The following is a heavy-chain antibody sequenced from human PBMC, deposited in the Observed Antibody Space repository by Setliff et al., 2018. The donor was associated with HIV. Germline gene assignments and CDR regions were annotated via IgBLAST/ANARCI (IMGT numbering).Heavy chain of an antibody. CDR3: ARSVIGYYYYGMDV. V-gene: IGHV3-30*01. Sequence: PGGSLRLSCAASGFTFSNYAVHWVRQAPGKGLEWVAVISYDGSNKYYADSVKGRFTISRDNSKNTLYLQMNSLRAEDTAVYYCARSVIGYYYYGMDVWGQGTTVTVSS. CDR1: GFTFSNYA. D-gene: IGHD3-10*01. CDR2: ISYDGSNK. J-gene: IGHJ6*02.